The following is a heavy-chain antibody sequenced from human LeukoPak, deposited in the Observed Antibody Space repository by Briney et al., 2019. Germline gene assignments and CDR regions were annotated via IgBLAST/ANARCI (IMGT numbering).Heavy chain of an antibody. CDR1: GDSVSSNSAA. D-gene: IGHD5-18*01. CDR3: AREGYGFDS. V-gene: IGHV6-1*01. Sequence: SQTLSLTCAISGDSVSSNSAAWTWIRQSPSRGLEWLGRTYYRSKWYNDYAESVKSRITISPDTSKNQFSLQLNSVTPDDTAVYYCAREGYGFDSWGQGTLVTVSS. CDR2: TYYRSKWYN. J-gene: IGHJ4*02.